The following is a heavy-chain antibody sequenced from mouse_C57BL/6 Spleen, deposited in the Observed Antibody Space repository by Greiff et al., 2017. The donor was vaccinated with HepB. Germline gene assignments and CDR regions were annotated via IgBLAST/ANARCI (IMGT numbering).Heavy chain of an antibody. CDR1: GYSITSGYD. Sequence: EVMLVESGPGMVKPSQSLSLTCTVTGYSITSGYDWPWIRHFPGNKLEWMGYISYSGSTNYNPSLKSRISITHDTSKNQFFLKLNSVTTEDTATYYCAITSHYYGSSYEFAYWGQGTLVTVSA. V-gene: IGHV3-1*01. CDR3: AITSHYYGSSYEFAY. J-gene: IGHJ3*01. CDR2: ISYSGST. D-gene: IGHD1-1*01.